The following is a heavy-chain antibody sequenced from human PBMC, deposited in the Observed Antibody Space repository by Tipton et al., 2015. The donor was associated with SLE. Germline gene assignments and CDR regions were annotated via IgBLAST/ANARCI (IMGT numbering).Heavy chain of an antibody. CDR2: ISAYNGNT. J-gene: IGHJ6*02. D-gene: IGHD6-13*01. V-gene: IGHV1-18*01. CDR3: ARDPYSSSWYYYYGMDV. CDR1: GYTFTSYG. Sequence: QSGAEVKKPGASVKVSCKASGYTFTSYGISWVRQAPGQGLEWMGWISAYNGNTNYAQKLQGRVTMTTDTSTSTAYMELRSLRSDDTAVYYCARDPYSSSWYYYYGMDVWGQGTTVTVSS.